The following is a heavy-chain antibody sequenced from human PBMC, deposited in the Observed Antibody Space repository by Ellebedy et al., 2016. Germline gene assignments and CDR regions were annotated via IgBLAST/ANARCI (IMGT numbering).Heavy chain of an antibody. D-gene: IGHD3-16*02. CDR2: ISAYNGNT. CDR3: ARGYDYVWGSYRYSEALFDY. Sequence: ASVKVSCXASGYTFTSYGISWVRQAPGQGLEWMGWISAYNGNTNYAQKLQGRVTMTRDTSTSTVYMELSSLRSEDTAVYYCARGYDYVWGSYRYSEALFDYWGQGTLVTVSS. CDR1: GYTFTSYG. V-gene: IGHV1-18*01. J-gene: IGHJ4*02.